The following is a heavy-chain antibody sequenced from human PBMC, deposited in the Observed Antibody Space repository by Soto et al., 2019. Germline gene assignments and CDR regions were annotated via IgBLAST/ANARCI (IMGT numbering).Heavy chain of an antibody. D-gene: IGHD3-16*02. CDR2: INSDGSIT. Sequence: EVQLVESGGGLVQPGGSLRLSCAASGFTFSSYWMHWVRQVPEKGLVWVSRINSDGSITNYADVVKGRFTISRDNVKNTLYLQMNSLRAEDTAVYYCVRYSRSVGGSYRPDYWGQGTLVTVSS. CDR3: VRYSRSVGGSYRPDY. CDR1: GFTFSSYW. V-gene: IGHV3-74*01. J-gene: IGHJ4*02.